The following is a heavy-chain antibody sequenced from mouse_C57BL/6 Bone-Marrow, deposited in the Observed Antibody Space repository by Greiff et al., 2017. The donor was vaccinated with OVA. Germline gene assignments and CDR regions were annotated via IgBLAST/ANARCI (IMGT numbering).Heavy chain of an antibody. CDR2: IRSKSNNYAT. D-gene: IGHD1-1*01. CDR1: GFSFNTYA. V-gene: IGHV10-1*01. CDR3: VRRVYGIGYALDY. Sequence: EVQLVESGGGLVQPKGSLKLSCAASGFSFNTYAMNWVRQAPGKGLEWVARIRSKSNNYATYYADSVKDRFTISRDDSESMLYLQMNNLKTEDTAMYYCVRRVYGIGYALDYWGQGTSVTVSS. J-gene: IGHJ4*01.